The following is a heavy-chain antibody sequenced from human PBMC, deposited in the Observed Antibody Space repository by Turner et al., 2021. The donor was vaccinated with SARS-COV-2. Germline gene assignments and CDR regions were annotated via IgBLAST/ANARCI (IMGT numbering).Heavy chain of an antibody. Sequence: QVQLQESGPGLLKPSETLSVTCIVSGVSISRYYWSWIRQPPGKGLEWIGYIYYSESTNYNPSRKSRVTIAVDTSKNQFSLKLSSVTAADTAVYYCASYYYDSSGYYDAFDYWGQGTLVTVSS. CDR1: GVSISRYY. J-gene: IGHJ4*02. CDR3: ASYYYDSSGYYDAFDY. CDR2: IYYSEST. V-gene: IGHV4-59*01. D-gene: IGHD3-22*01.